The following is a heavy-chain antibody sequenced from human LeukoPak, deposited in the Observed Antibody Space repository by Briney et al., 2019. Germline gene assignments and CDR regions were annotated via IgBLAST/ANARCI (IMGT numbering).Heavy chain of an antibody. Sequence: GASVKVSCKASGYTFTSYGISWVRQAPGQGLEWMGWISAYNGNTNYAQKLQGRVTMTTDTSTSTAYMELRSLRSDDTAVYYCARDKRSIAVAGTSVGFSYWGQGTLVTVSS. V-gene: IGHV1-18*01. J-gene: IGHJ4*02. CDR2: ISAYNGNT. CDR1: GYTFTSYG. D-gene: IGHD6-19*01. CDR3: ARDKRSIAVAGTSVGFSY.